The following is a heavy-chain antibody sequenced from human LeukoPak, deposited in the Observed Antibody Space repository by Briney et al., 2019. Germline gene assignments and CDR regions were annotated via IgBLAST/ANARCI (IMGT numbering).Heavy chain of an antibody. CDR1: GFTFSSHA. CDR3: ARRGSSGWYDY. CDR2: ISGGGPVT. V-gene: IGHV3-23*01. D-gene: IGHD6-19*01. J-gene: IGHJ4*02. Sequence: GGSLRLSCAASGFTFSSHAMSWGRQAPGKGLECVSAISGGGPVTYYTASVKGRFTISRDNSKNTLYLEMNSLRAEDTAVYYCARRGSSGWYDYWGQGTLVTGSS.